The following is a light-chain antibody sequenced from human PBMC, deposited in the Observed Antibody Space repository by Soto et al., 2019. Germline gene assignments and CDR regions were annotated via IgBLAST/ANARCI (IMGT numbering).Light chain of an antibody. CDR3: LQATRFPWT. Sequence: DIVMTQTPLSLPVTLGQPASISCRSSQSLVYSDGNTYLNWVHQRPGQPPRLLIYQISNRFSGVPDRFSGSGAGTYFTLKISRVQPEDVGVFYCLQATRFPWTFGQGTKVDIK. V-gene: IGKV2-24*01. CDR1: QSLVYSDGNTY. J-gene: IGKJ1*01. CDR2: QIS.